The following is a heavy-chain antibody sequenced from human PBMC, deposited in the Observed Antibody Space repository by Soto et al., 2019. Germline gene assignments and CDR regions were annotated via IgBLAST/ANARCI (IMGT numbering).Heavy chain of an antibody. CDR1: GGSISSSSYY. D-gene: IGHD1-26*01. J-gene: IGHJ3*02. CDR3: ARVGAGDAFDI. Sequence: QLQLQESGPGLVKPSETLSLTCTVSGGSISSSSYYWGWIRQPPGKGLEWIGSIYYSGSTYYNPSLKSRVTISVDTSKNQFSLKLSSVTAADTAVYYCARVGAGDAFDIWGQVTMVTVSS. CDR2: IYYSGST. V-gene: IGHV4-39*01.